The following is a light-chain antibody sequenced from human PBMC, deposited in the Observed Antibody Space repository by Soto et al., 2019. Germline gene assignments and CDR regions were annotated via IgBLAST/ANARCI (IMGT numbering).Light chain of an antibody. V-gene: IGKV1-5*03. J-gene: IGKJ4*01. CDR3: QQYNTYPT. Sequence: DIQMTQSPSTLSASVGDRVTITCRASQTISNWLAWFQQKPGKAPKLLIYEASSLESGVPSRFSGSGSGTEFTLTISSLQPDDFATYYCQQYNTYPTFGGGTKVEIK. CDR1: QTISNW. CDR2: EAS.